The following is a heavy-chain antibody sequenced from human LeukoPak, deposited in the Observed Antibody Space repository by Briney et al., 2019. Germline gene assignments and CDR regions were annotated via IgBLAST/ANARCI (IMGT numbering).Heavy chain of an antibody. CDR2: INPNSGGT. Sequence: EASVKVSCKASGYTFTGYYMHWVRQAPGQGLEWMGWINPNSGGTNYAEKFQGRVTITRDTSIGTAYMELNRLRSDDTAVYYCARALYYYDSAGYTYYFDYWGQGTLVTVSS. J-gene: IGHJ4*02. CDR3: ARALYYYDSAGYTYYFDY. D-gene: IGHD3-22*01. CDR1: GYTFTGYY. V-gene: IGHV1-2*02.